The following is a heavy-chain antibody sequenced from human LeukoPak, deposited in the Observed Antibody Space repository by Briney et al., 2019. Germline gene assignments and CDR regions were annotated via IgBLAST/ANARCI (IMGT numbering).Heavy chain of an antibody. CDR1: GFTFSSYW. Sequence: GGSLRLSCAASGFTFSSYWMSWVRQAPGKGLEWVANIKEDGGEEKYVDSVEGRFTISRDNAKNSVYLQMNSLRAEDTAVYYCAKGGPVAADPRYFQHWGQGTLVTVSS. D-gene: IGHD6-19*01. CDR3: AKGGPVAADPRYFQH. J-gene: IGHJ1*01. V-gene: IGHV3-7*03. CDR2: IKEDGGEE.